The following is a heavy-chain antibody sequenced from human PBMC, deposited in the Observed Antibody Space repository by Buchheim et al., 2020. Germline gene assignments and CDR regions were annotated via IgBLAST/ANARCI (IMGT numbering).Heavy chain of an antibody. J-gene: IGHJ6*02. CDR2: IIIVGSST. D-gene: IGHD6-19*01. Sequence: EVQLVESGGGLVQPGGSLGLSCAASEFTFSGYWRPWFRQAPGKGLWWFSRIIIVGSSTGSPDSVRGRFPISRDNAKTPRNRQMNSLRAEDTAVYYCARDSEVAVAGNYYYYYGMDVWGQGTT. CDR3: ARDSEVAVAGNYYYYYGMDV. V-gene: IGHV3-74*01. CDR1: EFTFSGYW.